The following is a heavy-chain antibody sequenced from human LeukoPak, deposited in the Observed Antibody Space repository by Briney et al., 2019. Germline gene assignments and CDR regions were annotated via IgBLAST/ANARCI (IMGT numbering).Heavy chain of an antibody. CDR1: GFTFSSYW. D-gene: IGHD5-18*01. V-gene: IGHV3-7*01. J-gene: IGHJ3*02. Sequence: GGSLRLSCAASGFTFSSYWMSWVRQAPGKGLEWVANIKQDGSEKYYVDSVKGRFTISRDNAKNSLYLQMNSLRAGDTAVYYCARERNTAIVTAFDIWGQGTMVTVSS. CDR2: IKQDGSEK. CDR3: ARERNTAIVTAFDI.